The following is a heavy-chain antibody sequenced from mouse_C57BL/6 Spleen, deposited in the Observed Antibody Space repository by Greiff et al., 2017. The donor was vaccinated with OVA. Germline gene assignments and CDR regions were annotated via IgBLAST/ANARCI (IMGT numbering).Heavy chain of an antibody. D-gene: IGHD2-3*01. V-gene: IGHV1-69*01. CDR1: GYTFTSYW. CDR3: ARWGDGVDY. Sequence: QVQLQQPGAELVMPGASVKLSCKASGYTFTSYWMHWVKQRPGQGLEWIGAIDPSDSYTNYNQKFKGKSTLTVDKSSSTAYMQLSSLTSEDAAVYYCARWGDGVDYWGQGTSVTVSS. J-gene: IGHJ4*01. CDR2: IDPSDSYT.